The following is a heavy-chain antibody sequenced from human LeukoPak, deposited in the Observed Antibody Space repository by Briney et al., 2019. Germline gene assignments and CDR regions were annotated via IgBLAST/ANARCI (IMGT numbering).Heavy chain of an antibody. J-gene: IGHJ4*02. D-gene: IGHD5-24*01. CDR2: IYHSGST. CDR3: ARQEMDPPVSIDY. V-gene: IGHV4-38-2*01. Sequence: SETLSLTCAVSGYSISSGYYWGWIRQPPGKGLEWIGSIYHSGSTYYNPSLKSRVIISVDTSKNQFSLKLSSVTAADTAVYYRARQEMDPPVSIDYWGQGTLVTVSS. CDR1: GYSISSGYY.